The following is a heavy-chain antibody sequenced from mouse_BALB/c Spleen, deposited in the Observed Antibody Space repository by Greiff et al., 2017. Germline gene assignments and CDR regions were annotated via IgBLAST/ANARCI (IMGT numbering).Heavy chain of an antibody. CDR2: ISSGGSYT. CDR1: GFTFSSYT. V-gene: IGHV5-6-4*01. CDR3: TRGPYDYDEVAFDY. J-gene: IGHJ2*01. Sequence: EVMLVESGGGLVKPGGSLKLSCAASGFTFSSYTMSWVRLTPEKRLEWVATISSGGSYTYYPDSVKGRFTISRDNAKNTLYLQMSSLKSEDTAMYYCTRGPYDYDEVAFDYWGQGTTLTVSS. D-gene: IGHD2-4*01.